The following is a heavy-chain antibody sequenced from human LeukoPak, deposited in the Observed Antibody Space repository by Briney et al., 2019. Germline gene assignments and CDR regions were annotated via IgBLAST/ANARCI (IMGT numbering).Heavy chain of an antibody. J-gene: IGHJ4*02. CDR3: ATGKYSSSWVDY. V-gene: IGHV4-59*12. Sequence: SETLSLTCTVSGGSISSYYWSWIRQPPGKGLEWIGEIYHSGSTNYNPSLKSRVTISVDKSKNQFSLKLSSVTAADTAVYYCATGKYSSSWVDYWGQGTLVTVSS. CDR1: GGSISSYY. CDR2: IYHSGST. D-gene: IGHD6-13*01.